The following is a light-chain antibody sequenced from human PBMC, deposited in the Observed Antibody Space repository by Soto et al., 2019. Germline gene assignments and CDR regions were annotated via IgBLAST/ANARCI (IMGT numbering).Light chain of an antibody. V-gene: IGKV3-20*01. CDR2: GAS. CDR1: QSVSSSY. Sequence: EIVLTQSPGTLSLSPGERATLSCRASQSVSSSYLAWYQQKPGQAPRLLIYGASSRATGIPDRFSGSGSGTDFTLTISRLEPEDVAVYYGQQYGSSPPWTFGQGTKVVIK. CDR3: QQYGSSPPWT. J-gene: IGKJ1*01.